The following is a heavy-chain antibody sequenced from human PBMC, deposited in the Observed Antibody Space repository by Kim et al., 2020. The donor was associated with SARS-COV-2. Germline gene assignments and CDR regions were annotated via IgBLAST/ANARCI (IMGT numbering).Heavy chain of an antibody. V-gene: IGHV3-30*01. J-gene: IGHJ6*02. Sequence: VKGRFTISRDNSKNTLYLQMNSLRAEDTAVYYCARDIRGSPAYYYYGMDVWGQGTTVTVSS. CDR3: ARDIRGSPAYYYYGMDV. D-gene: IGHD1-26*01.